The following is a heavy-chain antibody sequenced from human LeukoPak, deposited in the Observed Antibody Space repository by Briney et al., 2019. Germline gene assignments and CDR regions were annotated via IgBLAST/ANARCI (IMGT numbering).Heavy chain of an antibody. D-gene: IGHD2-15*01. J-gene: IGHJ5*02. Sequence: SETLSLTCAVCGGSFSGYYWSWIRQPPGKGLEWIGEINHSGSTNYNPSLKSRVTISVDTSKYQFSLKLSSVTAADTAVYYCARGLGIVVVVAATPLWRFDPWGQGTLVTVSS. V-gene: IGHV4-34*01. CDR3: ARGLGIVVVVAATPLWRFDP. CDR2: INHSGST. CDR1: GGSFSGYY.